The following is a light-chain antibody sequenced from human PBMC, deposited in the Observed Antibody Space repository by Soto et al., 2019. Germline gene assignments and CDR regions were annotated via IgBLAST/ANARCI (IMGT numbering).Light chain of an antibody. CDR3: SSYTSSSTLYV. CDR1: SSDIGGYNY. V-gene: IGLV2-14*01. Sequence: QSVLTQPASVSGSPGQSITISCAGTSSDIGGYNYVSWYQQHPRKAPKVMSYEVRNRPSGVSNRFSGSKSGNTASLTISGLQAEDEADYYCSSYTSSSTLYVFGSGTKVTVL. CDR2: EVR. J-gene: IGLJ1*01.